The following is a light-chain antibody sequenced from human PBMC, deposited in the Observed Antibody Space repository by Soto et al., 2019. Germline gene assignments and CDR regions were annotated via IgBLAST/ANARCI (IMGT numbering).Light chain of an antibody. CDR3: QSFDSSLGRWG. J-gene: IGLJ3*02. CDR1: SSNIGAGFD. V-gene: IGLV1-40*01. Sequence: QPVLTQPPSVSGAPGQRVSISCTGSSSNIGAGFDVHWYQLLPETAPKLLIYGNNHRPSGVPDRFSGSKSGTSASLAITGLQAEDEADYYGQSFDSSLGRWGFGGGTKPPS. CDR2: GNN.